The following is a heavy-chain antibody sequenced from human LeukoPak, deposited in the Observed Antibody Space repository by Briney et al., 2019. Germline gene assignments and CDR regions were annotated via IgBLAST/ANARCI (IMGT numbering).Heavy chain of an antibody. CDR2: ISSSGSTI. CDR1: GFTFSSYE. V-gene: IGHV3-48*03. Sequence: KPGGSLRLSCAASGFTFSSYEMNWVRQAPGKGLEWVSYISSSGSTIYYADSVKGRFTISRDNAKNSLYPQMNSLRAEDTAVYYCARAGVDYGDLDYWGQGTLVTVSS. J-gene: IGHJ4*02. CDR3: ARAGVDYGDLDY. D-gene: IGHD4-17*01.